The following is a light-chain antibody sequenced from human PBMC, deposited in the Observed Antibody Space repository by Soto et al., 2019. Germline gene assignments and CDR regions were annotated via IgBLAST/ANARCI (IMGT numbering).Light chain of an antibody. Sequence: DIVMTQSPDSLAVSLGERATINCKSSQSVLYSSNNKNYLAWYQQKPGQPPKLLIYWASTRESGVPDRFSGRGSGTDFTLPISSLQAEDVAVYYCQQYYSTPRFTFGPGTKVDIK. CDR3: QQYYSTPRFT. CDR2: WAS. CDR1: QSVLYSSNNKNY. V-gene: IGKV4-1*01. J-gene: IGKJ3*01.